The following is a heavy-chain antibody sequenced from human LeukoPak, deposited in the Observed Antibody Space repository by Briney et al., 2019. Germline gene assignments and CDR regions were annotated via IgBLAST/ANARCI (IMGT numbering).Heavy chain of an antibody. CDR2: IYSGGST. J-gene: IGHJ4*02. CDR1: GGSFSGYY. V-gene: IGHV3-53*05. Sequence: PSETLSLTCAVYGGSFSGYYWSWVRQAPGKGLEWVSVIYSGGSTYYADSVKGRFTISRDNSKNTLYLQMNSLRAEDTAVYYCAKDGGIAPALDYWGQGTLVTVSS. CDR3: AKDGGIAPALDY. D-gene: IGHD6-25*01.